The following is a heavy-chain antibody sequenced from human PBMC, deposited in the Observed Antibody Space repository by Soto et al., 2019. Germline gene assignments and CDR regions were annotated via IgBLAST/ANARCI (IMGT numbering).Heavy chain of an antibody. J-gene: IGHJ4*02. CDR3: ALDRCDTTSCYECDV. CDR1: GYTFSIYY. Sequence: QVQLVQSGAEVKKSGASVRVSCKASGYTFSIYYIHWVRQAPGQGLELMGIINPSGGSTRFAQKCHERVEVTRDTSTNTDDMEFRSLRFVDTAVYYYALDRCDTTSCYECDVWGQGAMFTVSS. V-gene: IGHV1-46*01. CDR2: INPSGGST. D-gene: IGHD2-2*01.